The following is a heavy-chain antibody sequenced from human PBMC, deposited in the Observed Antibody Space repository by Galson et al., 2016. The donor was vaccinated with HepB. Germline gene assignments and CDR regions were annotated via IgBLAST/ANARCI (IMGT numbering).Heavy chain of an antibody. CDR3: STRTSSGCYWYFDH. CDR2: IYPGDSEA. Sequence: QSGAEVKKPGESLKISCRVSGHTFTNFGVAWVRQMPGKGLEWMGIIYPGDSEARYSPSFQGQITLSADKSINTAYLHWSSLQASDSALYYCSTRTSSGCYWYFDHWGRGTPVTVST. V-gene: IGHV5-51*01. CDR1: GHTFTNFG. D-gene: IGHD3-22*01. J-gene: IGHJ2*01.